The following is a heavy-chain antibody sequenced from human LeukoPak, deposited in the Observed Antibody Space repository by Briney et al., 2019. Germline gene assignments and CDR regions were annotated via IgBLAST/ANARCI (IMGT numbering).Heavy chain of an antibody. V-gene: IGHV5-51*01. CDR2: IYPGDSDT. J-gene: IGHJ3*02. D-gene: IGHD6-13*01. CDR1: GYSFTSYW. Sequence: GESLKISCKGSGYSFTSYWIGWVRQMPGKGLEWMGIIYPGDSDTRYSPSFQGQVTISADKSISTAYLQWSSLKASDTAMYYCATHPYVAAAGTGAFDIWGQGTMVTVSS. CDR3: ATHPYVAAAGTGAFDI.